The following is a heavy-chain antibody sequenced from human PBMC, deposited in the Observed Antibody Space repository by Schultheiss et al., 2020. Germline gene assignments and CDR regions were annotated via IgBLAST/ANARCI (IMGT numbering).Heavy chain of an antibody. Sequence: ASVTVSGKASGYTFTSYGISWVRQAPGQGLEWMGWISAYNGNTNYAQKLQGRVTMTTDTSTSTAYMELRSLRSDDTAVYYCARVGFEYSSSSRGRGPFDYWGQGTLVTVSS. V-gene: IGHV1-18*01. CDR1: GYTFTSYG. D-gene: IGHD6-6*01. CDR2: ISAYNGNT. CDR3: ARVGFEYSSSSRGRGPFDY. J-gene: IGHJ4*02.